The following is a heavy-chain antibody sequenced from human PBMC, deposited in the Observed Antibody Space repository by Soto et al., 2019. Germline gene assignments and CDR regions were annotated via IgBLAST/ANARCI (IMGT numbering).Heavy chain of an antibody. Sequence: QVQLQESGPGLVKPSDTLSLTCAVSGYSISSSNWWGWIRQPPGKGLEWIGYIYYSGSTYYNPSLNSRVTKSVDTAKYQFSLKVSSVTAVDTAVCCWARGAVSISSVGYFDYWGQGSLVTVSS. V-gene: IGHV4-28*03. J-gene: IGHJ4*02. CDR2: IYYSGST. CDR3: ARGAVSISSVGYFDY. D-gene: IGHD4-17*01. CDR1: GYSISSSNW.